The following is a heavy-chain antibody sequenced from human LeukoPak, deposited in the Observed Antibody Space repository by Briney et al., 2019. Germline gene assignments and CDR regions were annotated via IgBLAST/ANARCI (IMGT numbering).Heavy chain of an antibody. CDR3: ARGFGHCSSTSCYRGAFDI. J-gene: IGHJ3*02. D-gene: IGHD2-2*01. Sequence: PSETLSLTCTVSGGSISSYYWSWIRQPAGKGLEWIGRIYTSGSTNYNPSLKSRVTISVDTSKNQFSLKLSSVTAADAAVYYCARGFGHCSSTSCYRGAFDIWGQGTMVTVSS. V-gene: IGHV4-4*07. CDR2: IYTSGST. CDR1: GGSISSYY.